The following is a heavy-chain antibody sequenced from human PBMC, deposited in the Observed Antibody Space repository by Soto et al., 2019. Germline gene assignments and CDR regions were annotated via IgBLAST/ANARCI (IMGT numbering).Heavy chain of an antibody. V-gene: IGHV3-30-3*01. CDR2: IAYDGINT. CDR3: ARVTPGNNLYYFSGLDV. D-gene: IGHD1-1*01. Sequence: GSLRPACFASGSNFGTYAIHWVRQAPGKGLQWVALIAYDGINTYYADSVKVRFTISRDNSKNTLHLQMNSLRPEDTGVYFCARVTPGNNLYYFSGLDVWGQGTSVTVYS. CDR1: GSNFGTYA. J-gene: IGHJ6*02.